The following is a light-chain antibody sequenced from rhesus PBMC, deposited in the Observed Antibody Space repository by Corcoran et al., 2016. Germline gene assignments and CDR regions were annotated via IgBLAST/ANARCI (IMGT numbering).Light chain of an antibody. Sequence: DIQMTQSPSSLSASVGDTVTITCQATQGISKYLAWYQQKPGKAPTLLIYDASTLQSGVPSRFSGSGSGKESPRTVSSLEPEDFATYYCQQHHSYPPLTFGGGTKVELK. CDR1: QGISKY. CDR2: DAS. V-gene: IGKV1-25*01. CDR3: QQHHSYPPLT. J-gene: IGKJ4*01.